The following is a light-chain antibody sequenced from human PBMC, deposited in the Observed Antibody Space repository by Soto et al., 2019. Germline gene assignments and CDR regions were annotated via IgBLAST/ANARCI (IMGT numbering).Light chain of an antibody. CDR2: DAS. Sequence: EIVMTQSPTTLSVSPGERATLSCRASQSLTSSLVWYQQKPGQAPRLVIYDASNRATGIPDRFSGSGSGTEFTLSISSLQSDDFGVYYCQQYDTWPRTFGQGTKVDIK. V-gene: IGKV3D-15*01. J-gene: IGKJ1*01. CDR1: QSLTSS. CDR3: QQYDTWPRT.